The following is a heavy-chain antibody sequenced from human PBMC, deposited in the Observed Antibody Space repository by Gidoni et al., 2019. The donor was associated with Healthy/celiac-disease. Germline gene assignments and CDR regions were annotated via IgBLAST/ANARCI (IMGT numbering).Heavy chain of an antibody. CDR3: ARDLNPRGYCSSTSCYKGAFDI. J-gene: IGHJ3*02. Sequence: QVQLQESGPGLVKPSQTLSLTCTVSGGSISSGGYYWSWIRQHPGKGLEWIGYIYYSGSTYYNPSLKSRVTISVDTSKNQFSLKLSSVTAADTAVYYCARDLNPRGYCSSTSCYKGAFDIWGQGTMVTVSS. CDR1: GGSISSGGYY. V-gene: IGHV4-31*03. CDR2: IYYSGST. D-gene: IGHD2-2*02.